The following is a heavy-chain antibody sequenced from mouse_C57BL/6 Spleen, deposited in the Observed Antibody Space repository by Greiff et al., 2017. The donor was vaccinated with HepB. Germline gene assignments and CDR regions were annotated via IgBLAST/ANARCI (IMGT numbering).Heavy chain of an antibody. Sequence: VQLQQSGAELVKPGASVKISCKASGYAFSSYWMNWVKQRPGKGLEWIGQIYPGDGDTNYNGKFKGKATLTADKSSSTAYIQLSSLTSEESAVYFCARDYGSSYYAMDYWGQGTSVTVSS. V-gene: IGHV1-80*01. D-gene: IGHD1-1*01. CDR3: ARDYGSSYYAMDY. J-gene: IGHJ4*01. CDR1: GYAFSSYW. CDR2: IYPGDGDT.